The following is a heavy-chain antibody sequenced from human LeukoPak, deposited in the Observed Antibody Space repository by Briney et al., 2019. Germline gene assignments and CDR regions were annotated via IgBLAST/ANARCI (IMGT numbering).Heavy chain of an antibody. CDR3: ATDISTHYFGS. J-gene: IGHJ4*02. CDR1: GISFRSYG. Sequence: GGSLRLSCAASGISFRSYGMHWVRQAPGKGLEWVTFIWYDASNKYYAESVKGRFTISRDNSRNTVFLQMNSLRAEDTAIYYCATDISTHYFGSWGQGTLVTVSP. CDR2: IWYDASNK. V-gene: IGHV3-30*02. D-gene: IGHD3-9*01.